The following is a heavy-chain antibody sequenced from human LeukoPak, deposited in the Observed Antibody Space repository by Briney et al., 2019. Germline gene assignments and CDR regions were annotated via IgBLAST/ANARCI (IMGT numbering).Heavy chain of an antibody. CDR2: MSGSGGNT. CDR1: GFTFSNHG. CDR3: AKDRESSGNYLDY. V-gene: IGHV3-23*01. Sequence: GRSLRLSCAASGFTFSNHGMHWVRQAPGKGLEWVSGMSGSGGNTYYADSVKGRFTISRDNSKNTLYLQMNSLRAEDTAVYYCAKDRESSGNYLDYWGQGTLVTVSS. J-gene: IGHJ4*02. D-gene: IGHD3-22*01.